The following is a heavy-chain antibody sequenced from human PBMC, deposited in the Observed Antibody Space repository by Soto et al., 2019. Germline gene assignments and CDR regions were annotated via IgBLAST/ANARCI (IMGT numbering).Heavy chain of an antibody. D-gene: IGHD3-22*01. V-gene: IGHV3-48*01. CDR1: GFTFRNYG. CDR2: IGIGSSTK. CDR3: ARDQLYYNDISGRPLNAFDV. Sequence: GGSLRLSCAASGFTFRNYGMNWVRQAPGKGLECFSYIGIGSSTKYYADSVKGRFTISRDNAKNSLYLQMNSLRAEDTAVYYCARDQLYYNDISGRPLNAFDVWGQGTMVTVSS. J-gene: IGHJ3*01.